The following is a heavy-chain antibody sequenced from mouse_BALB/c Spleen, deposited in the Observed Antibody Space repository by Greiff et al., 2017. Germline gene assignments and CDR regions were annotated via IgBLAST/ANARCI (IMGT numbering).Heavy chain of an antibody. J-gene: IGHJ4*01. CDR1: GFTFSSYA. V-gene: IGHV5-6-5*01. D-gene: IGHD2-4*01. CDR2: ISSGGST. CDR3: ARGGPTMITSYAMDY. Sequence: VQLKQSGGGLVKPGGSLKLSCAASGFTFSSYAMSWVRQTPEKRLEWVASISSGGSTYYPDSVKGRFTISRDNARNILYLQMSSLRSEDTAMYYCARGGPTMITSYAMDYWGQGTSVTVSS.